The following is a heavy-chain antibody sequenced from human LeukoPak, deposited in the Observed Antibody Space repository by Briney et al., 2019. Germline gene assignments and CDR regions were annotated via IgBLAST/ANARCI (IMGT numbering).Heavy chain of an antibody. V-gene: IGHV4-34*01. Sequence: SETLSLTCAVYGGSFSNYFWTWVRQSPGKGLEWIAEIYRGNTNYNPSLKSRATTSVDTSKNQFSLRLSSVTAADTAVYYCARGDADCWECFDHWGQGTLVTVSS. J-gene: IGHJ1*01. CDR1: GGSFSNYF. CDR2: IYRGNT. D-gene: IGHD2-21*02. CDR3: ARGDADCWECFDH.